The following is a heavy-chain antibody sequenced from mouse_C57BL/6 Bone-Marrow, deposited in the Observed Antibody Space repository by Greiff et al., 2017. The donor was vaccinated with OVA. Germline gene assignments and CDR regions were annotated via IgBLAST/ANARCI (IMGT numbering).Heavy chain of an antibody. Sequence: EVKFVESGGDLVKPGGSLKLSCAASGFTFSSYGMSWVRQTPDKRLEWVATISSGGSYTYYPDSVKGRFTISRDNAKNTLYLQMSSLKSEDTAMYYCATAYYSNSWFAYWGQGTLVTVSA. J-gene: IGHJ3*01. CDR1: GFTFSSYG. CDR3: ATAYYSNSWFAY. V-gene: IGHV5-6*01. CDR2: ISSGGSYT. D-gene: IGHD2-5*01.